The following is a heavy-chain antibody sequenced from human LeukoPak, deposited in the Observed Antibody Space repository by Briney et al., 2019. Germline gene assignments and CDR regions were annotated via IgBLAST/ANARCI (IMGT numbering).Heavy chain of an antibody. D-gene: IGHD3-16*01. V-gene: IGHV1-18*01. CDR1: GYTFTNYR. J-gene: IGHJ4*02. CDR2: ISAYNGNT. CDR3: ARERGILPNDC. Sequence: EASVKVSCKASGYTFTNYRISWVRQAPGQGLEWMGWISAYNGNTNYAQKLQGRVTMTTDTSASTAYMELRSLRSDDTAVYYCARERGILPNDCWGQGTLVTVSS.